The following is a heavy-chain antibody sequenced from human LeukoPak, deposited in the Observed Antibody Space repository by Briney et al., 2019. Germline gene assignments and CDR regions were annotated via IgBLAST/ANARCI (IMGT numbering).Heavy chain of an antibody. V-gene: IGHV4-30-2*01. CDR3: ARGRGGNYYGSGSYHDAFDI. J-gene: IGHJ3*02. Sequence: SETLSLTCTVSGGSISSGGYSWSWIRQAPGKGLEWIGYIYHSGSTYYNPSLKSRVTISVDRSKNQFSLKLSSVTAADTAVYYCARGRGGNYYGSGSYHDAFDIWGQGTMVTVSS. D-gene: IGHD3-10*01. CDR1: GGSISSGGYS. CDR2: IYHSGST.